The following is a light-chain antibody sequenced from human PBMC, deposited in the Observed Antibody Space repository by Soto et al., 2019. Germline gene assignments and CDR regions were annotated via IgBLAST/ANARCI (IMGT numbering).Light chain of an antibody. Sequence: DIQMTQSPSTLPASVGDRVTITCRASQSISNWLAWYQQKPGKAPKLLIYKASSLETGVPSRCSGSGSGTEFTLTSRSLQPDDFATYYCQKYGSPWTFGQGTKVQIK. J-gene: IGKJ1*01. CDR3: QKYGSPWT. CDR1: QSISNW. V-gene: IGKV1-5*03. CDR2: KAS.